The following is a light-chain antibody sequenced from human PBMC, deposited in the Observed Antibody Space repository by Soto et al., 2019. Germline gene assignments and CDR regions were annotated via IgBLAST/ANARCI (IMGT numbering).Light chain of an antibody. J-gene: IGLJ3*02. V-gene: IGLV1-44*01. CDR2: DNK. CDR1: SSNVGSNT. Sequence: QSVLTQPPSASGTPGQRVTISCSGTSSNVGSNTENRYQQLPGTAPKLLIYDNKQRPSGVPLRFSGSKSGASAALAISGLLSEDEGYYYCATWDDSLNGWVFGGGTQLTVL. CDR3: ATWDDSLNGWV.